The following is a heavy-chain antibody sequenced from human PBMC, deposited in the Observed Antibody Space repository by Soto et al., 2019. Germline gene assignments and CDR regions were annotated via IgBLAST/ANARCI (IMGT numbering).Heavy chain of an antibody. V-gene: IGHV4-4*02. D-gene: IGHD6-19*01. CDR3: ARGRGRYSSGWSWFDP. Sequence: SETLSLTCGVSGGTIRSPDWWTWVRQPPGKGLEWIGEIFQSGSTNYTPSLESRVTISVDKSKNQFSLTLTSVTAADTAAYFCARGRGRYSSGWSWFDPWGQGILVTVSS. J-gene: IGHJ5*02. CDR1: GGTIRSPDW. CDR2: IFQSGST.